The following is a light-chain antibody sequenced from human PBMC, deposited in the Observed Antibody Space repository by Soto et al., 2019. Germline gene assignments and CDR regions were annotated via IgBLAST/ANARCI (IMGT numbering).Light chain of an antibody. J-gene: IGKJ4*01. CDR1: HDISSH. V-gene: IGKV1-9*01. Sequence: DIQLTQSPSFLSASVWDRVTVTCRSSHDISSHLAWYQQKPGKAPKVLIYGASTLQSGVPPRFGGSGSGTDFTLTISSLQPEDFATYYCQQLNKYPSTFGGGTKVDIK. CDR3: QQLNKYPST. CDR2: GAS.